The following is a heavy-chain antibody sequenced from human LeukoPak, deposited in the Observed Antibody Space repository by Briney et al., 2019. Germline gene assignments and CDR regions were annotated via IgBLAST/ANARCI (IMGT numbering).Heavy chain of an antibody. CDR2: IYYSGSA. CDR1: GGSISSSSYY. CDR3: ARHPSGRMWLQQGGWFDP. J-gene: IGHJ5*02. D-gene: IGHD5-24*01. Sequence: SETLSLTCTVSGGSISSSSYYWGWIRQPPGKGLEWIGSIYYSGSAYYNRSLKSRVTISADTSKNQFSLKLSSVTAADTAVYYCARHPSGRMWLQQGGWFDPWGQGTLVTVSS. V-gene: IGHV4-39*01.